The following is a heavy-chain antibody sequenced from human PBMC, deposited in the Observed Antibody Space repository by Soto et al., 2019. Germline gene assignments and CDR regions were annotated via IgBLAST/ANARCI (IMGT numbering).Heavy chain of an antibody. CDR1: GFTFSNYA. D-gene: IGHD6-13*01. CDR3: AKYHVEQXXXXXXV. CDR2: IGSSGVTTTI. J-gene: IGHJ3*01. Sequence: EVQLLESGGGLVQPGGSLRLSCAVSGFTFSNYAMTWVRQAPGKGLEWVSAIGSSGVTTTIYYADSVKGRFTISRDNSXXXXXLQMDSLRXXXXXXXXXAKYHVEQXXXXXXVWGQ. V-gene: IGHV3-23*01.